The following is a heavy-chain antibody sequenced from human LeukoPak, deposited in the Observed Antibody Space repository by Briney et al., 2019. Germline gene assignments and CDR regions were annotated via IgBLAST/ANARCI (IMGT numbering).Heavy chain of an antibody. CDR1: GYTFTSYD. V-gene: IGHV1-8*01. J-gene: IGHJ4*02. CDR2: MNPNRGNT. Sequence: GASERVSCTGSGYTFTSYDINWVRQATGQGLEWKGWMNPNRGNTGYAQKFQGRVTMTRNTSISTAYMELSSLRSEDTAVYYCARGTRTPLDYWGQGTLVTVSS. D-gene: IGHD1-14*01. CDR3: ARGTRTPLDY.